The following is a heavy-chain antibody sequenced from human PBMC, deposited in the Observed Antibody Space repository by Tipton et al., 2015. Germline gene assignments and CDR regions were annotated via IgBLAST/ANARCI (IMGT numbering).Heavy chain of an antibody. CDR2: ITPTFGTE. D-gene: IGHD3-22*01. CDR3: AATTMIIMGGAFDM. J-gene: IGHJ3*02. CDR1: GGSFSNYA. V-gene: IGHV1-69*01. Sequence: QVQLVQSGAEVKKPGSSVKVSCKASGGSFSNYAFTWVRQAPGQGLEWMGGITPTFGTENYAQKFQDRVTITADESTSTVYMELHSLRSEDTAVYFCAATTMIIMGGAFDMWGQGTMVTVSS.